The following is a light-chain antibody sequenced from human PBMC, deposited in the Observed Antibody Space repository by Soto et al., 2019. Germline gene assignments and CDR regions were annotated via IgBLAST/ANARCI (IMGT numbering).Light chain of an antibody. V-gene: IGKV1-39*01. CDR1: QSISSY. Sequence: DIQMTQSPSSLSASVGDRVTITCPASQSISSYLNWYQQKPGKAPKLLLYAASSVQSGVPSRFSGSGLGTDFTLAISSLQPEDSATYYCQQSYSTPPAFGQGTKVEIK. CDR3: QQSYSTPPA. J-gene: IGKJ1*01. CDR2: AAS.